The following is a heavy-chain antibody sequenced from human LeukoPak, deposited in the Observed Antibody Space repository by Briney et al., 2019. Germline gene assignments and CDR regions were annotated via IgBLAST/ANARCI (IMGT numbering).Heavy chain of an antibody. J-gene: IGHJ4*02. V-gene: IGHV3-23*01. CDR3: AKGASSGWPYYFDY. D-gene: IGHD6-19*01. CDR1: GFIFNSHA. Sequence: GGSLRLSCAASGFIFNSHAMTWVRQAPGKGLEWVSAISGSGGGTYYADSVKGRFTISRDNSKNTLYLQMNSLRAEDTAVYYCAKGASSGWPYYFDYWGQGTLVTVSS. CDR2: ISGSGGGT.